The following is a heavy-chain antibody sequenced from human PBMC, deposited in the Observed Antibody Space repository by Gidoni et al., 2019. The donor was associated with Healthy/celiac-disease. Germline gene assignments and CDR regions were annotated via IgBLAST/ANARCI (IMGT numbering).Heavy chain of an antibody. J-gene: IGHJ6*02. CDR1: GDSVSSISPA. D-gene: IGHD2-2*01. Sequence: QVHLQQSGPGLVKLSQTLSLTCAISGDSVSSISPAWTWLRQSPSSGLEWLGSTYYRSNWYNDYAVSVKSRITINPDTSKNQFSLQLNSVTPEETAVYYCAREGGYCSSTSCYYYYGMDVWGQGTTVTVSS. CDR3: AREGGYCSSTSCYYYYGMDV. CDR2: TYYRSNWYN. V-gene: IGHV6-1*01.